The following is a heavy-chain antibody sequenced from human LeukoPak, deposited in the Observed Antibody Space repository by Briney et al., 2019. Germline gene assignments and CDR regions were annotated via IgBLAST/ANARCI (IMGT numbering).Heavy chain of an antibody. CDR3: ARHVDGSGWYDYFDY. J-gene: IGHJ4*02. V-gene: IGHV4-39*01. D-gene: IGHD6-19*01. CDR2: IYYSGST. Sequence: SETLSLTCSVSGGSITTSSFYWGWIRQPPGKGLEWIGSIYYSGSTNYNPSLKSRVTISLDTSKNQFSLRLSSVTAADTAVYYCARHVDGSGWYDYFDYWGQGTLVTVSS. CDR1: GGSITTSSFY.